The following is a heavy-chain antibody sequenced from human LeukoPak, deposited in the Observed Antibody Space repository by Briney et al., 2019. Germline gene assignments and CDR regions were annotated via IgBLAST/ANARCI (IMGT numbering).Heavy chain of an antibody. V-gene: IGHV4-30-2*01. CDR1: GGSISSGGYS. Sequence: PSETLSLTCAVSGGSISSGGYSWSWIRQPPGKGLEWIGYIYHSGSTYYNPSLKGRVTISVDRSKNQFSLKLSSVTAADTAVYYCARGMAWGGYYYYGMDVWGQGTTVTVSS. CDR2: IYHSGST. D-gene: IGHD3-3*01. J-gene: IGHJ6*02. CDR3: ARGMAWGGYYYYGMDV.